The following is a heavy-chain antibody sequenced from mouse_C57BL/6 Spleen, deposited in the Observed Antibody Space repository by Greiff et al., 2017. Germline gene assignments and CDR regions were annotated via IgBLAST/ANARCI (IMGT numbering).Heavy chain of an antibody. CDR1: GFSFNTYA. V-gene: IGHV10-1*01. D-gene: IGHD2-5*01. CDR3: VRHGSNYVDWYFDV. J-gene: IGHJ1*03. Sequence: EADGGLVQPKGSLKLSCAASGFSFNTYAMNWVRQAPGKGLEWVARIRSKSSNYATYYADSVKDRFTISRDDSESMLYLQMNNLKTEDTAMYYCVRHGSNYVDWYFDVWGTGTTVTVSS. CDR2: IRSKSSNYAT.